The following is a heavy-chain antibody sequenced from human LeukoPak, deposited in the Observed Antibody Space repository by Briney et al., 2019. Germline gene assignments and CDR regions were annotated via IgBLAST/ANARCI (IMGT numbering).Heavy chain of an antibody. CDR1: GYTFTHQW. Sequence: PGESLNISCKASGYTFTHQWSGWGRQLSGRGVECLMIIYPRDSATIYLPSFQRHLTISADTSPNTAYLGCSSLEASDTAIYYCARHSDVIGAIWGQGTLVTVSS. J-gene: IGHJ1*01. CDR2: IYPRDSAT. D-gene: IGHD3-10*01. V-gene: IGHV5-51*01. CDR3: ARHSDVIGAI.